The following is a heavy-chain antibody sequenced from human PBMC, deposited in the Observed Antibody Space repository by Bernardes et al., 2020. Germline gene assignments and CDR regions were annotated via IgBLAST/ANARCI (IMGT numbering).Heavy chain of an antibody. J-gene: IGHJ6*03. V-gene: IGHV3-20*01. CDR3: ARQYGDYGLGDMDV. Sequence: GGSLRLSCAASGFTFDDYGMSWVRQAPGKGLEWVSGINWNGGSTGYADSVKGRFTISRDNAKNSLYLQMNSLRAEDTALYHCARQYGDYGLGDMDVWGKGTTVTVSS. D-gene: IGHD4-17*01. CDR1: GFTFDDYG. CDR2: INWNGGST.